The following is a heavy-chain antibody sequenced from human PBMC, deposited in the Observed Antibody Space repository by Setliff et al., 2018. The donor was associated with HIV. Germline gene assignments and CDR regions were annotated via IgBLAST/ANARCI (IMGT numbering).Heavy chain of an antibody. J-gene: IGHJ3*02. CDR3: SRSGIGYGGDSNTFDI. D-gene: IGHD2-21*02. CDR1: GDSITGSHYY. V-gene: IGHV4-39*01. Sequence: SETLSLTCTVSGDSITGSHYYWGWIRQPPGEGLEWIASIHYSGSTYDSPSVRSRVAIFVDTSKNQFSLRLNSETATDAAMYYCSRSGIGYGGDSNTFDIWGQGTLVTVS. CDR2: IHYSGST.